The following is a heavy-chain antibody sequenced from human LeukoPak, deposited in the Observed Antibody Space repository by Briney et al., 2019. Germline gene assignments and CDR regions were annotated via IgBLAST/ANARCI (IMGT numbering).Heavy chain of an antibody. CDR3: ASLDYVLDAFDI. CDR1: GFTFDDYG. CDR2: INWNGGST. V-gene: IGHV3-20*04. D-gene: IGHD4-17*01. Sequence: PGGSLRLSCAASGFTFDDYGMSWVRQAPGKGLEWVSGINWNGGSTGYADSVKGRFTISRDNAKNSLYLQMNSLRAEDTAVYYCASLDYVLDAFDIWGQGTMVTVSS. J-gene: IGHJ3*02.